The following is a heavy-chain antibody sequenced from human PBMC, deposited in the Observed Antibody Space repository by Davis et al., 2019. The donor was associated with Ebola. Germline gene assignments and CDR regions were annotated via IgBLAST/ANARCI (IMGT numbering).Heavy chain of an antibody. CDR2: IWYDGRNT. V-gene: IGHV3-30*02. D-gene: IGHD1-1*01. CDR1: GFSFRDYG. CDR3: AKDPTGHGSGNDY. J-gene: IGHJ4*02. Sequence: GESLKISCAASGFSFRDYGMHWVRQAPGKGLEWVAFIWYDGRNTYYIDSVKGRFTVSRDNSKNTMYLQMNSLRLEDTAVYYCAKDPTGHGSGNDYWGQGTLVIVSS.